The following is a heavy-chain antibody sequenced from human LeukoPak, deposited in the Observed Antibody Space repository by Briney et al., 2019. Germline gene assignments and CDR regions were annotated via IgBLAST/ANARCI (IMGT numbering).Heavy chain of an antibody. V-gene: IGHV4-59*01. CDR1: GGSISSYY. CDR3: AREGGAISFIDY. J-gene: IGHJ4*02. CDR2: IYNSGST. D-gene: IGHD3-16*02. Sequence: PSETLSLTWTVSGGSISSYYWSWIRQPPGKGLEWIGYIYNSGSTNYTPSLKSRVTILIDTSKNQFSLKLSSVTAADTAVYYCAREGGAISFIDYWGQGTLVTVSS.